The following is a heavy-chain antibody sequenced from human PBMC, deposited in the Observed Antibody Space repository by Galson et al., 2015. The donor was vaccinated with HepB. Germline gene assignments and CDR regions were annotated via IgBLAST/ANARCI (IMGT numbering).Heavy chain of an antibody. CDR3: AKSRMRRTYHDFWSGPVSDAFDI. D-gene: IGHD3-3*01. J-gene: IGHJ3*02. V-gene: IGHV3-30*18. CDR2: ISNDRSNK. CDR1: GFTFNSYD. Sequence: SLRLSCAASGFTFNSYDMHWVRQAPGKGLEWVAVISNDRSNKYYADSVKGRFTISRDNSKNTLYLQMNSLRAEDTAVYYCAKSRMRRTYHDFWSGPVSDAFDIWGQGTLVTVSS.